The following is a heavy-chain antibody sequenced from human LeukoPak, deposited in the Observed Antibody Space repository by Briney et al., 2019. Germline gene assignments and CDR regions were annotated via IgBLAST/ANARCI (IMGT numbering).Heavy chain of an antibody. D-gene: IGHD1-7*01. CDR1: GYTFTGYY. CDR2: INPNSGGT. CDR3: ARIGTRVASSTDWFDP. J-gene: IGHJ5*02. Sequence: ASVKVSCKASGYTFTGYYMHWVRRAPGQGLEWMGWINPNSGGTNYAQKFQGRVTMTRDTSTSTVYMELSSLRSEDTAVYYCARIGTRVASSTDWFDPWGQGTLVTVSS. V-gene: IGHV1-2*02.